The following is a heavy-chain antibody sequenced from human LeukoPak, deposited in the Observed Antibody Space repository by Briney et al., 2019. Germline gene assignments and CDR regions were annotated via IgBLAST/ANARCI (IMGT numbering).Heavy chain of an antibody. J-gene: IGHJ5*02. Sequence: GGSLRLSCAASGFTFSSYWMSWVRQAPGKGLEWVSAISGRDSSTYYADSVKGRFTISRDNAKNMLYLQMNSLRAEDTAVYYCARGGTTVVQYNWFDPWGQGTLVTVSS. CDR1: GFTFSSYW. V-gene: IGHV3-74*01. CDR2: ISGRDSST. CDR3: ARGGTTVVQYNWFDP. D-gene: IGHD4-23*01.